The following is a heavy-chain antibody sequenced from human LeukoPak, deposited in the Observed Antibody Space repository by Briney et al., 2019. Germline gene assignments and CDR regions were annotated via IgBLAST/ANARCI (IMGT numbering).Heavy chain of an antibody. J-gene: IGHJ4*02. CDR2: LSCYNGDT. Sequence: ASVKVSCKSSGYTFNKYGISWVRQAPGQGLEWMEWLSCYNGDTRYAQKFQGRVTMPRDTSTSTVHMELRSLRSDDTAVYYCARDPSNTSGYYVYHDYWGQGALVTVSS. CDR3: ARDPSNTSGYYVYHDY. D-gene: IGHD6-19*01. CDR1: GYTFNKYG. V-gene: IGHV1-18*01.